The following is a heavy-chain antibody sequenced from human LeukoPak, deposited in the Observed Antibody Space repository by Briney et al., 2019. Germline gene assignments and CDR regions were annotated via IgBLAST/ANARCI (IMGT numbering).Heavy chain of an antibody. CDR3: AKARHHGSSELGDY. D-gene: IGHD1-26*01. J-gene: IGHJ4*02. CDR1: GFTFSSYG. CDR2: ISYDGSNK. Sequence: GGSLRLSCAASGFTFSSYGMHWVRQAPGKGLEWVAVISYDGSNKYYADSVKGRFTISRDNSKNTLYLQMNSLRAEDTAVYYCAKARHHGSSELGDYWGQGTLVTVSS. V-gene: IGHV3-30*18.